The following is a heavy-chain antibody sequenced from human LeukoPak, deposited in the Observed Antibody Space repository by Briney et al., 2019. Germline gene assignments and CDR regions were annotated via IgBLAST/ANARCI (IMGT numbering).Heavy chain of an antibody. J-gene: IGHJ4*02. CDR1: GFTFNSYW. CDR2: IDPDGSGK. V-gene: IGHV3-7*01. D-gene: IGHD3-10*01. Sequence: GGSLRLSCAASGFTFNSYWMSWVRQAPGKGLEWVANIDPDGSGKQYGDSVKGRFTTSRDNAKTSLYLQMNSLRAEDTAIYYCARIYYFGDNNWRYFDNWGQGTLVTVSS. CDR3: ARIYYFGDNNWRYFDN.